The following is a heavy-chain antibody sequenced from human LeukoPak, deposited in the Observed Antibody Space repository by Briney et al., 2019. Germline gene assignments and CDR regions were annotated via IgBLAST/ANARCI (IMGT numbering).Heavy chain of an antibody. J-gene: IGHJ4*02. Sequence: PGGSLRLSCAASGFTFSNYAMSWVRQAPGKGLEWVSSMSATSGSTFYADSVRGRFTISRDNSKNTLYLQMHSLRAEDTALYYCAKARTYSYSSSRSDDYWGQGTLVTVSS. CDR1: GFTFSNYA. CDR3: AKARTYSYSSSRSDDY. V-gene: IGHV3-23*01. CDR2: MSATSGST. D-gene: IGHD6-13*01.